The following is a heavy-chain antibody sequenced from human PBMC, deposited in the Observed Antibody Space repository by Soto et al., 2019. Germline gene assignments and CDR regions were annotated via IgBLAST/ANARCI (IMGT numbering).Heavy chain of an antibody. J-gene: IGHJ3*02. D-gene: IGHD2-2*01. Sequence: QVQLQESGPGLVKPSETLSLTCTVSGGSISSYYWSWFRRPPGRDLEGLGIIYYSGSTNYNPSLKSRVTISVDTSKNQFSLKLSSVTAADTAVYYCARGRGGWFINQLLNAFDIWGQGTMVTVSS. V-gene: IGHV4-59*01. CDR3: ARGRGGWFINQLLNAFDI. CDR2: IYYSGST. CDR1: GGSISSYY.